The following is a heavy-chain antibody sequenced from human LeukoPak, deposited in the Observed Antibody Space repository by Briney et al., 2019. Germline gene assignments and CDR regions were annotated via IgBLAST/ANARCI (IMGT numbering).Heavy chain of an antibody. CDR2: INPSGGST. J-gene: IGHJ4*02. Sequence: ASVKVSCKASGYTFTSYYMHWVRQAPGQGLEWMGIINPSGGSTSYAQKFQGRGTMTRDTSTSTVYMELSSLRSEDTAVYYCARGLDIVVVPAAMHDDYWGRGTLGTVSS. V-gene: IGHV1-46*01. CDR3: ARGLDIVVVPAAMHDDY. CDR1: GYTFTSYY. D-gene: IGHD2-2*03.